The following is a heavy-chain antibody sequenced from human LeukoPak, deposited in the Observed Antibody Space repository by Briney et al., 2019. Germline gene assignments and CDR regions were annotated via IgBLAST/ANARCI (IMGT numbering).Heavy chain of an antibody. CDR2: IWSDGSNE. D-gene: IGHD6-19*01. V-gene: IGHV3-33*01. CDR3: ARDQQGVDGVKFYYFDY. CDR1: GFIFRNFG. J-gene: IGHJ4*02. Sequence: PGGSLRLSCVASGFIFRNFGMHWVRQAPGKGLEWVAVIWSDGSNEYYADSVEGRFTISRDTSKDTLYLQMNSLRAEDTAVYYCARDQQGVDGVKFYYFDYWGQGTLVAVSS.